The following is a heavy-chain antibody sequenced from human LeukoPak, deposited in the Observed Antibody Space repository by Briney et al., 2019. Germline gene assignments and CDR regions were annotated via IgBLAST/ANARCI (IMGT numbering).Heavy chain of an antibody. Sequence: SQTLSLTCTVSGGSISSGGYYWSWIRQHPGKGLEWIGYIYYSGSTYYNPSLKSRVTISVDTSKNQFSLKLSSVTAADTAVYYCARTALDDYVWGSYPHYFDYWGQGTLVTVSS. CDR1: GGSISSGGYY. J-gene: IGHJ4*02. D-gene: IGHD3-16*02. CDR2: IYYSGST. V-gene: IGHV4-31*03. CDR3: ARTALDDYVWGSYPHYFDY.